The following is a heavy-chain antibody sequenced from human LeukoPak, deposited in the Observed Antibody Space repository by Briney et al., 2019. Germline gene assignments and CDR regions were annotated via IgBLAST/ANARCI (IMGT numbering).Heavy chain of an antibody. V-gene: IGHV3-23*01. CDR2: ISGSGGST. CDR1: GFTFSSYA. Sequence: GGSLRLSCAASGFTFSSYAMSWVRQAPGKGLEWVSAISGSGGSTYYADSVKGRFTISRDNSKNTLYLQMNSLRAEDTAVYYCASDRDSYGAKFDYWGQGTLVTVSS. J-gene: IGHJ4*02. D-gene: IGHD5-18*01. CDR3: ASDRDSYGAKFDY.